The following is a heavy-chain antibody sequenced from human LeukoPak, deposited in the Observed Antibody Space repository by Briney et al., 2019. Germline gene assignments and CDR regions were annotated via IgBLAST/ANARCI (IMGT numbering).Heavy chain of an antibody. J-gene: IGHJ4*02. CDR2: ISDSGGST. CDR3: AKTSEVLLGIDY. D-gene: IGHD3-16*01. Sequence: PGGSLRLSCAASGFTFRSYGMSWVRQAPGKGLEWVSAISDSGGSTYYADSVKGRFTISRDNSKNTLYLQMNSLRAEDTAVYYCAKTSEVLLGIDYWGQGTLVTVSS. CDR1: GFTFRSYG. V-gene: IGHV3-23*01.